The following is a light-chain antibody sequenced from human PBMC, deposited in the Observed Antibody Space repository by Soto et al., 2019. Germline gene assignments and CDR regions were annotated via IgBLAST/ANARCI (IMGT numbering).Light chain of an antibody. Sequence: LTQPASVSGSPGQSITISCTGTSSDVGSYNLVSWYQQHPGKAPKLMIYEGSKRPSGVSNRFSGSKSGNTASLTISGLQAEDEADYYCCSYAGSSTSVFGGGTKLTVL. CDR3: CSYAGSSTSV. J-gene: IGLJ2*01. CDR2: EGS. V-gene: IGLV2-23*01. CDR1: SSDVGSYNL.